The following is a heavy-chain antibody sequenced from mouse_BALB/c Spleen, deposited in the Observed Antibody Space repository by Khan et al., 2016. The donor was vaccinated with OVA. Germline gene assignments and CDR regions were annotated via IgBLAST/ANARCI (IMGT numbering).Heavy chain of an antibody. V-gene: IGHV1-5*01. J-gene: IGHJ2*01. CDR1: GYSFTSYW. CDR3: TRSYDSYYFDY. D-gene: IGHD2-4*01. Sequence: VQLKESGTVLARPGASVKMSCKASGYSFTSYWMHWVKQRPGLGLEWIGAIYPGISDTRYNQKFKGKAKLTAVTSASTAYMELSSLTNDDSAVYYCTRSYDSYYFDYWGQGTLLTVSS. CDR2: IYPGISDT.